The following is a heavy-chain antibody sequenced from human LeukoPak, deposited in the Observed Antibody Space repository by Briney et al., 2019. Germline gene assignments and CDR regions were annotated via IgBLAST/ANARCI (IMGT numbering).Heavy chain of an antibody. CDR2: IYHSGST. CDR3: ARDSDSSSSSFFDY. V-gene: IGHV4-4*02. D-gene: IGHD6-13*01. Sequence: SGTLSLTCAVSGGSISSSNWWSWVRQPPGKGLEWIGEIYHSGSTNYNPSLKSRVTISVDKSKNQFSLKLSSVTAADTAVYYCARDSDSSSSSFFDYWGQGTLVTVSS. J-gene: IGHJ4*02. CDR1: GGSISSSNW.